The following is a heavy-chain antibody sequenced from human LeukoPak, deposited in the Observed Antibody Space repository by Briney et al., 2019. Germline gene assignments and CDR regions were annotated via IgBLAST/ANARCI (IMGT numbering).Heavy chain of an antibody. CDR1: GFTFSSYA. J-gene: IGHJ4*02. CDR2: ISGSGGHI. V-gene: IGHV3-23*01. Sequence: GGSLRLSCAASGFTFSSYAINWVRQAPGKGLEWLSAISGSGGHIYYADSLKGRFTISRDNSKNTAYLEMNSLRAEDTAVYHCAKIMGSSPSTAYFAYWGQGTLVTVSP. CDR3: AKIMGSSPSTAYFAY. D-gene: IGHD6-6*01.